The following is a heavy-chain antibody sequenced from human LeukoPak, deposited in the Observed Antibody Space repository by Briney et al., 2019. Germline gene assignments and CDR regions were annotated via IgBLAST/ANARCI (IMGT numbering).Heavy chain of an antibody. D-gene: IGHD3-22*01. J-gene: IGHJ5*02. CDR1: GFTFSSYA. CDR2: ISYDGSNK. CDR3: AKDDSSGYYSSQRYNWFDP. V-gene: IGHV3-30*04. Sequence: GGSLRLSCAASGFTFSSYAMRWVRQAPGKGLEWEAVISYDGSNKYYADSVKGRFTISRDNSKNTLYLQMNSLRAEDTAVYYCAKDDSSGYYSSQRYNWFDPWGQGTLVTVSS.